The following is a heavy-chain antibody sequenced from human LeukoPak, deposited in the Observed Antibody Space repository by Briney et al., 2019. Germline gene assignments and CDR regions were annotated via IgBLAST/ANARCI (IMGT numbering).Heavy chain of an antibody. Sequence: PGGSLRLSCAASGFTFSSYAMNWVRQASGKGLEWVSTITGSGGSTYYADSVKGRFTISRDKSKNTLYLQMNSPRAEDTAVYYCAKVVRGSGSYATIDYWGQGTLVTVSS. CDR1: GFTFSSYA. CDR2: ITGSGGST. D-gene: IGHD1-26*01. J-gene: IGHJ4*02. CDR3: AKVVRGSGSYATIDY. V-gene: IGHV3-23*01.